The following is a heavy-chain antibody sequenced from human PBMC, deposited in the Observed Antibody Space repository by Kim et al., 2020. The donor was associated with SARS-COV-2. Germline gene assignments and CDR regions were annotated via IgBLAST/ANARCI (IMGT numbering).Heavy chain of an antibody. J-gene: IGHJ4*01. CDR1: GFTFSEYA. D-gene: IGHD5-12*01. CDR3: AKDGYGGYGLYYFDY. Sequence: GGSLRLSCEGSGFTFSEYAMSCVRQAPGKGLEWVSTIRGDGADTSDADSVRGRFTTSRDNSKNTLYLQMSSLRSEDTAVYYFAKDGYGGYGLYYFDY. CDR2: IRGDGADT. V-gene: IGHV3-23*01.